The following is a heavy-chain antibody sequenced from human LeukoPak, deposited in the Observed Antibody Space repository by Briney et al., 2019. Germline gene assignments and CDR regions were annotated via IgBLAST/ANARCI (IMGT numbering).Heavy chain of an antibody. V-gene: IGHV3-33*01. J-gene: IGHJ4*02. Sequence: GGSLRLSCAASGFTFSSYGMHWVRQAPGKGLEWRAAIWYDGSNKYYADSVKGRFTISRDNSKNTLYLQMNSLRAEDTAVYYCATVTSGLTYFDYWGQGTLVTVSS. CDR3: ATVTSGLTYFDY. CDR2: IWYDGSNK. D-gene: IGHD3-10*01. CDR1: GFTFSSYG.